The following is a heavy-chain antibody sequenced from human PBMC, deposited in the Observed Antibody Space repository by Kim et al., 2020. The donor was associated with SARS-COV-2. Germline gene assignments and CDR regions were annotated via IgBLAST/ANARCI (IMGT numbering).Heavy chain of an antibody. CDR1: GGSISSGGYY. V-gene: IGHV4-31*03. CDR3: ARDIDGSGSYLVY. Sequence: SETLSLTCTVSGGSISSGGYYWSWIRQHPGKGLEWIGYIYYSGSTYYNPSLKSRVTISVDTSKNQFSLKLSSVTAADTAVYYCARDIDGSGSYLVYWGQGTLVTVSS. CDR2: IYYSGST. D-gene: IGHD3-10*01. J-gene: IGHJ4*02.